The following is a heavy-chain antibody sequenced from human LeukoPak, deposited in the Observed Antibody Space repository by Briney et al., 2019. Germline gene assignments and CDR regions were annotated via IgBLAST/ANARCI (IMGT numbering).Heavy chain of an antibody. Sequence: SETLSLTCTVSGGSISSYYWSWIRQPPGKGPEWIGYIYYSGSTNYNPSLKSRVTISVDTSKNQFSLKLSSVTAADTAVYYCARHSLYCSGGSCYELDYWGQGTLVTVSS. J-gene: IGHJ4*02. D-gene: IGHD2-15*01. CDR1: GGSISSYY. CDR2: IYYSGST. V-gene: IGHV4-59*08. CDR3: ARHSLYCSGGSCYELDY.